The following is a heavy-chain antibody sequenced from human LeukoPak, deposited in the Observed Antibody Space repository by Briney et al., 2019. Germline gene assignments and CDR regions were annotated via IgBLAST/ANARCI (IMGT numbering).Heavy chain of an antibody. V-gene: IGHV3-33*01. Sequence: GGSPRLSCAASGFSLSNYGLHWVRQGPGKGLEWLAVINYDGSNRYYADSVKGRFTISKDSSENTLYLQMNSLRADDTAMYYCARWGGTRQFYFDYWGQGTLATVSS. CDR1: GFSLSNYG. J-gene: IGHJ4*02. D-gene: IGHD3-16*01. CDR2: INYDGSNR. CDR3: ARWGGTRQFYFDY.